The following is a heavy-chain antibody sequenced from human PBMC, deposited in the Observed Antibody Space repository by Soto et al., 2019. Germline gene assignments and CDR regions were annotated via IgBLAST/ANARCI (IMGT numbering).Heavy chain of an antibody. CDR3: ARHSLALRKNNWFDP. D-gene: IGHD3-3*02. CDR1: GDSIISSDFY. J-gene: IGHJ5*02. V-gene: IGHV4-39*01. CDR2: IFYLGSS. Sequence: SETLSLTCTVSGDSIISSDFYWGWVRQPPGKGLEWIGSIFYLGSSYYNPSLKSRVTMSADTSKNQLSLRLRSVTAADTALYFCARHSLALRKNNWFDPWGQGIMVTVSS.